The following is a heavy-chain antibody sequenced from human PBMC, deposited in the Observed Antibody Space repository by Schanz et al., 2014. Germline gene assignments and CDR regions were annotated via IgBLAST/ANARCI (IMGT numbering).Heavy chain of an antibody. J-gene: IGHJ4*02. D-gene: IGHD7-27*01. V-gene: IGHV7-4-1*02. CDR2: INTNTGNP. CDR3: ARGEANWGQY. CDR1: GYNFTTYT. Sequence: QVQLVQSGSELKKPGASMNISCKASGYNFTTYTMNWVRQAPGQGLEWMGWINTNTGNPTYAQGFTGRFVFSLDTSVSTAYLQISFLKADDTAVFFCARGEANWGQYWGQGTLVTVSS.